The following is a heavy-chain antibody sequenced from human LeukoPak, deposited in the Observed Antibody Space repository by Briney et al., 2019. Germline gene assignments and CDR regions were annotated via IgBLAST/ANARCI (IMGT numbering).Heavy chain of an antibody. CDR3: ARDRYYYGSGKTNWFDP. V-gene: IGHV1-2*06. D-gene: IGHD3-10*01. CDR2: INPNSGGT. Sequence: ASVKVSCKASGYTFTGYYMHWVRQAPGQGLEWMGRINPNSGGTYYAQKFQGRVTMTRDTSISTAYMELSRLRSDDTAVYYCARDRYYYGSGKTNWFDPWGQGTLVTVSS. CDR1: GYTFTGYY. J-gene: IGHJ5*02.